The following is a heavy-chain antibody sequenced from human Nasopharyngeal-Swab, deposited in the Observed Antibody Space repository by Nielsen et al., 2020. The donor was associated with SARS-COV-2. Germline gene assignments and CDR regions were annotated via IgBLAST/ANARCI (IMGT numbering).Heavy chain of an antibody. J-gene: IGHJ4*02. CDR1: GFTFSSYW. V-gene: IGHV3-7*01. D-gene: IGHD3-10*01. CDR3: ARDRGTYYYGSGSYPLDY. Sequence: GESLKISCAASGFTFSSYWMSWVRQAPGKGLEWVANIKQDGSEKYYVDSVKGRFTISRDTAKNSLYLQMNSLRAEDTAVYYCARDRGTYYYGSGSYPLDYWGQGTLVTVSS. CDR2: IKQDGSEK.